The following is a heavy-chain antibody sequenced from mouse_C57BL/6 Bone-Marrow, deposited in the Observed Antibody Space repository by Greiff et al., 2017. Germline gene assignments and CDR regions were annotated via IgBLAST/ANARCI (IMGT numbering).Heavy chain of an antibody. CDR2: IWTGGGT. V-gene: IGHV2-9-1*01. CDR3: ARTHYYGSSGFTY. D-gene: IGHD1-1*01. CDR1: GFSLTSYA. Sequence: VQGVESGPGLVAPSQSLSITCTVSGFSLTSYAISWVRQPPGKGLEWLGVIWTGGGTNYNSALQSRLSISKDNSKRQVFLKMNSLQTDDTARYYCARTHYYGSSGFTYWGQGTLVTVSA. J-gene: IGHJ3*01.